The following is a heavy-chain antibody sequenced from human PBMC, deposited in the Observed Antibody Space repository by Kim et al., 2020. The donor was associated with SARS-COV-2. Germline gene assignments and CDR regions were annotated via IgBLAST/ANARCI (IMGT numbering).Heavy chain of an antibody. Sequence: SAGTVKGRFTISGDNAKNSLYLQMNSLRAEDTAVYYCARESRSGYYYFDYWGQGTLVTVSS. D-gene: IGHD3-22*01. V-gene: IGHV3-48*03. J-gene: IGHJ4*02. CDR3: ARESRSGYYYFDY.